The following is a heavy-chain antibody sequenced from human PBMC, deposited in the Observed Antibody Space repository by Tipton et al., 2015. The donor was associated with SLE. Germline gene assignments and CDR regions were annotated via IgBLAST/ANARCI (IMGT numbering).Heavy chain of an antibody. CDR1: GFTFADYA. V-gene: IGHV3-9*01. J-gene: IGHJ6*02. D-gene: IGHD2-15*01. Sequence: SLRLSCAASGFTFADYAMHWVRQTPGKGLEWVSGITWNSDSIGYADSVKGRFTISRDNSRNTLYLQMTSLRAEDSGVYYCARVLVDYYYGMDVWGQGTTVTVSS. CDR3: ARVLVDYYYGMDV. CDR2: ITWNSDSI.